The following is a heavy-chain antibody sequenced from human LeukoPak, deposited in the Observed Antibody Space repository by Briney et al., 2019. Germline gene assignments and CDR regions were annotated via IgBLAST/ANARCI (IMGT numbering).Heavy chain of an antibody. CDR1: GFTFSNYG. Sequence: PGGSLRLSCAASGFTFSNYGMHWVRQAPGKGLEWVAVISYDGTKRYYADSVKGRITISRDNAKNSLYLQMNSLRAEDTALYHCARTSSGWYSGYMDVWGKGTTVTISS. D-gene: IGHD6-19*01. CDR2: ISYDGTKR. V-gene: IGHV3-30*03. CDR3: ARTSSGWYSGYMDV. J-gene: IGHJ6*03.